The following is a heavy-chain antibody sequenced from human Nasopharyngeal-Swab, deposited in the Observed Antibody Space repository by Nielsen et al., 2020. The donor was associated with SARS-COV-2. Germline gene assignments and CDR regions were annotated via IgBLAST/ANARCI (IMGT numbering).Heavy chain of an antibody. Sequence: SVKVSCKASGGTFSSYAISWVRQAPGQGLEWMGGIIPIFGTANYAQKFQGRVTITADESTSTAYMELSSLRSEDTAVYYCARGLVSTADFDYWGQGTLVTVSS. CDR1: GGTFSSYA. CDR2: IIPIFGTA. V-gene: IGHV1-69*13. D-gene: IGHD2-2*01. CDR3: ARGLVSTADFDY. J-gene: IGHJ4*02.